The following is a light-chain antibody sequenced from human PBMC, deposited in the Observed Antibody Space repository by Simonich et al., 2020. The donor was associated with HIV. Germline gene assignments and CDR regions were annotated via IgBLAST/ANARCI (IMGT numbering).Light chain of an antibody. CDR3: QSYDSSNVV. V-gene: IGLV6-57*03. CDR1: SGNIASNY. CDR2: EDN. J-gene: IGLJ2*01. Sequence: NFMLTQPHSVSASPGKTVTISCTRSSGNIASNYVQWYQLRPGSAPTTVIYEDNHRPSGVPDRFSGSIDSSSNSASLTISGLKTEDEADYYCQSYDSSNVVFGGGTKLTVL.